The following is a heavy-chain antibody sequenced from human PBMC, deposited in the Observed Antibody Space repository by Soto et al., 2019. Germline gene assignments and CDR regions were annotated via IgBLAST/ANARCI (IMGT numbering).Heavy chain of an antibody. Sequence: QVQLVESGGGVVQPGRSLRLSCAASGFTFSSYGMHWVRQAPGKGLEWVAVIWYDGSNKYYADSVKGRFTISRDNSKNRLNLQMNSLRAEDTAVYYCARDLEGAYYCYYGMDVWGQGTTVTVSS. CDR2: IWYDGSNK. J-gene: IGHJ6*02. CDR3: ARDLEGAYYCYYGMDV. V-gene: IGHV3-33*01. D-gene: IGHD1-1*01. CDR1: GFTFSSYG.